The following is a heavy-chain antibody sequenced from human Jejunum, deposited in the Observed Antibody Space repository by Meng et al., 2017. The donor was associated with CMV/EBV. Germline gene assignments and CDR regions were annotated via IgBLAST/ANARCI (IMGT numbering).Heavy chain of an antibody. CDR1: FIFTDHA. CDR3: ARDFQLYYYHYYGMDV. D-gene: IGHD2-2*01. CDR2: ITWKGDTI. V-gene: IGHV3-9*01. Sequence: FIFTDHARHWVRQAPGKGLEWVSGITWKGDTIGYADSVKGRFTISRDNAKKSLYLQMNSLRPEDTALYYCARDFQLYYYHYYGMDVWGQGTTVTVSS. J-gene: IGHJ6*02.